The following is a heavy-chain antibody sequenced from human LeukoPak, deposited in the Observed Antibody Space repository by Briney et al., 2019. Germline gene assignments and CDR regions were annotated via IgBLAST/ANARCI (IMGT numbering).Heavy chain of an antibody. Sequence: EASVKVSCKASGYTFTSYDINWVRQATGQGLEWMGWMNPNSGNTGYAQKCQGRVTMTRNTSISTAYMELSSLRSEDTAVYYCATDFRDRTDDYWGQGTLVTVSS. CDR3: ATDFRDRTDDY. CDR2: MNPNSGNT. V-gene: IGHV1-8*01. J-gene: IGHJ4*02. CDR1: GYTFTSYD. D-gene: IGHD3-3*01.